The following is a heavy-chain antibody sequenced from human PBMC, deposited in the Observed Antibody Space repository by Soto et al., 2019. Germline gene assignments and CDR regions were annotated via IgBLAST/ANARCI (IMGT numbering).Heavy chain of an antibody. CDR2: IYNHGQI. D-gene: IGHD1-1*01. J-gene: IGHJ4*02. CDR3: VRVTGAERH. CDR1: GFIVSRSH. V-gene: IGHV3-53*01. Sequence: GGSLRLSCVVSGFIVSRSHMMWVRQAPGKGLEGVSVIYNHGQINYVDPVKGRFTIARDNSKNTIYLQMNSLKVEDTAVYYCVRVTGAERHWGQGALVTGS.